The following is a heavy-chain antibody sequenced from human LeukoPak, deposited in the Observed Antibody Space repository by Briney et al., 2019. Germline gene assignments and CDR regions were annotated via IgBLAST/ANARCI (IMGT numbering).Heavy chain of an antibody. V-gene: IGHV3-33*01. CDR3: ARAIRRTTVVPPDFDS. Sequence: GGSLRLSCAASGFTFSSYGMHWVRQAPGKGLEWVAVIWYDGSNKYYADSVKGRFTISRDNSKNTLYLQMNSLRAEDTAVYYCARAIRRTTVVPPDFDSWGQGTLVTVSS. CDR1: GFTFSSYG. J-gene: IGHJ4*02. CDR2: IWYDGSNK. D-gene: IGHD4-23*01.